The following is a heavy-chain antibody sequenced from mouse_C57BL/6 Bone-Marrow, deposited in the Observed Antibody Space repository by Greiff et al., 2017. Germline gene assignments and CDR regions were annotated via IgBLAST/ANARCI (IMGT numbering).Heavy chain of an antibody. CDR2: INPNYGTT. D-gene: IGHD1-1*01. Sequence: QLQESGPELVKPGASVKISCKASGYSFTDYNMNWVKQSNGKSLEWIGVINPNYGTTSYNQKFKGTATLTVDQSSSTAYMQLNSLPSDDSAVYYCSRSGLITTVVNYFDYWGQGTTLTVSS. J-gene: IGHJ2*01. V-gene: IGHV1-39*01. CDR1: GYSFTDYN. CDR3: SRSGLITTVVNYFDY.